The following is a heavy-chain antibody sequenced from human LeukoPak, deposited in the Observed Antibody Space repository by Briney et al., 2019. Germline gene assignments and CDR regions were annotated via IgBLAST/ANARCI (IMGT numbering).Heavy chain of an antibody. Sequence: GASVKVSCKVSGYTLTELSMHWVRQAPGKGLEWMGGFDPEDGETIYAQKFQGRVTMTEDTSTDTAYMELSRLRSDDTAVYYCARGGIYDYVWGSYRRIDYWGQGTLVTVSS. CDR3: ARGGIYDYVWGSYRRIDY. CDR1: GYTLTELS. J-gene: IGHJ4*02. V-gene: IGHV1-24*01. D-gene: IGHD3-16*02. CDR2: FDPEDGET.